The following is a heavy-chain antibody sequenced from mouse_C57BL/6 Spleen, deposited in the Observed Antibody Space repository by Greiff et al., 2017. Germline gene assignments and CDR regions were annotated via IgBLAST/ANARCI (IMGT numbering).Heavy chain of an antibody. Sequence: VKLQQPGAELVKPGASVKMSCKASGYTFTSYWITWVKQRPGQGLEWIGDIYPGSGSTNYNEKFKSKATLTVDTSSSTAYMQLSSLTSEDSAVYYCARGRDYSNFFDYWGQGTTLTVSS. J-gene: IGHJ2*01. D-gene: IGHD2-5*01. CDR3: ARGRDYSNFFDY. V-gene: IGHV1-55*01. CDR1: GYTFTSYW. CDR2: IYPGSGST.